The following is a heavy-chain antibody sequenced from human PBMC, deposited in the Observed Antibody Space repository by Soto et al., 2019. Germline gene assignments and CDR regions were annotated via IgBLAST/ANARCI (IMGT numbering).Heavy chain of an antibody. CDR1: GYTFTNFV. CDR3: ARDYPYCTGGSCPGY. Sequence: EASVKVSCKASGYTFTNFVMHWVRQAPGDRLEWMGWINAANGNTKYSQKFQGRVIISMDTSASTAYMELSSLTSEDTAVYYCARDYPYCTGGSCPGYWGQGTLVTAPQ. J-gene: IGHJ4*02. V-gene: IGHV1-3*01. CDR2: INAANGNT. D-gene: IGHD2-15*01.